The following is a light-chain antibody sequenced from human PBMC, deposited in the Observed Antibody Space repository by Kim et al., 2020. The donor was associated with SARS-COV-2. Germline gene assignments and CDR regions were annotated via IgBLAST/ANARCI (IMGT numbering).Light chain of an antibody. Sequence: SVCPGERATLSCRASQSVSSYLAWYQQKPGQAPRLLIHGASNRATGIPARFSGSGSGTDFTLTISSLEPEDFAVYYCQQRSNWPYTFGQGTKLEI. CDR1: QSVSSY. CDR2: GAS. CDR3: QQRSNWPYT. J-gene: IGKJ2*01. V-gene: IGKV3-11*01.